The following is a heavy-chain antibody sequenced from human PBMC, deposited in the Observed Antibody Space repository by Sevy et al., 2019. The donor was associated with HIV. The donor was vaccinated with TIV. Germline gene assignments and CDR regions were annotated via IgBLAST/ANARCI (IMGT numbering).Heavy chain of an antibody. CDR3: AKGYSGSYYFSDY. V-gene: IGHV3-74*01. J-gene: IGHJ4*02. D-gene: IGHD1-26*01. Sequence: GGSLRLSCAASGFTFSSYWMHWVRQAPGKGLVRVSRIKSDGSITRYADSVKGRFTISRDNAKNTLYLQMNSLRAEDTAVYYCAKGYSGSYYFSDYWGQGILVTVSS. CDR1: GFTFSSYW. CDR2: IKSDGSIT.